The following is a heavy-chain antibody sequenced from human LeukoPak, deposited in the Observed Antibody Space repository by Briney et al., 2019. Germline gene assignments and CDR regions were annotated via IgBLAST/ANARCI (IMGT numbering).Heavy chain of an antibody. V-gene: IGHV4-34*01. CDR3: ARPYDRSGYYYQYYFDD. CDR2: INHSGST. CDR1: GGSFSGYY. J-gene: IGHJ4*02. Sequence: SETLSLTCAVYGGSFSGYYWSWIRQPPGKGLEGIGEINHSGSTNYNPSLKSRVTISVDTSKNQFSLKLSSVPAADTAVYYCARPYDRSGYYYQYYFDDLAREPWSPSP. D-gene: IGHD3-22*01.